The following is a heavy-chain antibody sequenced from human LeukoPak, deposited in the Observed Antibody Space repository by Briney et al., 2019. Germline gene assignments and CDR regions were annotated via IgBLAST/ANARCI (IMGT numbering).Heavy chain of an antibody. CDR3: AKEYDSSGDPGIGFDY. Sequence: GRSLRLSCAASGFTFSSYGMHWVRQAPGKGLEWVAVVSYDGSNKYYADSVKGRFTISRDNSKNTLYLQMNSLRAEDTAVYYCAKEYDSSGDPGIGFDYWGQGTLVTVSS. V-gene: IGHV3-30*18. J-gene: IGHJ4*02. D-gene: IGHD3-22*01. CDR1: GFTFSSYG. CDR2: VSYDGSNK.